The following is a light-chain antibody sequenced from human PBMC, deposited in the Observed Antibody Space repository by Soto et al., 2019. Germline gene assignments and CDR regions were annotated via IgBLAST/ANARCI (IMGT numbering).Light chain of an antibody. V-gene: IGKV3-20*01. CDR1: QTVSSN. Sequence: NVLTQSAAALSVAPGERATLSCRASQTVSSNLAWYLQKPGQAPRLLIYGASNRATGIPDRFSGSGSVTDFTLTISRLEPEDFAVYYCQQYGSSGTFGQGTKV. CDR2: GAS. J-gene: IGKJ1*01. CDR3: QQYGSSGT.